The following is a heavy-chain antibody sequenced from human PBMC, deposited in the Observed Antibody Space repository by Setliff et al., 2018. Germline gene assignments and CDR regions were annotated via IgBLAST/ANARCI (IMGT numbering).Heavy chain of an antibody. J-gene: IGHJ4*02. CDR2: INPNSGGA. CDR3: ARAGGAATKRNGVFEF. D-gene: IGHD3-3*01. V-gene: IGHV1-2*02. CDR1: GYIFAGYY. Sequence: ASVKVSCKASGYIFAGYYMHWVRQAPGQGLEWMGWINPNSGGANYAQKFQGRVTMTRDTSTSTSYMELARLRSEDTAVYYCARAGGAATKRNGVFEFWGQGTLVTVYS.